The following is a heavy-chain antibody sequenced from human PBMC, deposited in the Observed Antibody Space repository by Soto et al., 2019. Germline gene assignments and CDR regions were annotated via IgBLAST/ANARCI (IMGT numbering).Heavy chain of an antibody. Sequence: EVQLVESGGGLVKPGGSLRLSCAASGFTFSSYSMNWVRQAPGKGLEWVSSISSSSSYIYYADSVKGRFTISRDNAKNSLYLQMNSLRAEDTAVYYCARDTSSSWYSLCPPDYWGQGTLVTVSS. J-gene: IGHJ4*02. CDR3: ARDTSSSWYSLCPPDY. CDR2: ISSSSSYI. CDR1: GFTFSSYS. D-gene: IGHD6-13*01. V-gene: IGHV3-21*01.